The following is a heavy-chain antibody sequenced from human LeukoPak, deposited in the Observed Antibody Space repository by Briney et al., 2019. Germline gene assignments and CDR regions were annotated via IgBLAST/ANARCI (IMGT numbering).Heavy chain of an antibody. CDR1: GGSISSYY. Sequence: SETLSLTCTVSGGSISSYYWSWIRQPPGKGLEWIGYIYYSGSTNYNPSLKSRVTISVDTSKNRFSLKLSSVTAADTAVYYCASCSDTNGVCHLDAFDIWGQGTMVTVSS. CDR3: ASCSDTNGVCHLDAFDI. D-gene: IGHD2-8*01. CDR2: IYYSGST. V-gene: IGHV4-59*01. J-gene: IGHJ3*02.